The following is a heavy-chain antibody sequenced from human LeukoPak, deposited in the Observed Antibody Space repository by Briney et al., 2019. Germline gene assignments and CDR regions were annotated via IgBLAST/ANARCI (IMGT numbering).Heavy chain of an antibody. J-gene: IGHJ5*02. D-gene: IGHD2-15*01. CDR3: ARHGSYSPFDP. V-gene: IGHV4-38-2*01. Sequence: PSETLSLTCAVSGYSISSAYYWGWIRQPPGKGLEWIGSIYHSGSTYYNPSLKSRVTISLDTSKNKFSLKLSSVTAADTAVYYCARHGSYSPFDPWGQGTLVIVSS. CDR1: GYSISSAYY. CDR2: IYHSGST.